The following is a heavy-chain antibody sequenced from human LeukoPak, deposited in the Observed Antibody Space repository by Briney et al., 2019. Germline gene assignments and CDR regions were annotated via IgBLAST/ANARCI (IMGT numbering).Heavy chain of an antibody. Sequence: GGSLRLSCAASGFTFSSYAMHWVRQAPGKGLEWVAVISYDGSNKYYADSVKGRFTISRDNSKNTLCLQMNSLRAEDTAVYYCARRTKEQLSDYWGQGTLVTVSS. CDR1: GFTFSSYA. D-gene: IGHD6-13*01. V-gene: IGHV3-30*04. CDR3: ARRTKEQLSDY. J-gene: IGHJ4*02. CDR2: ISYDGSNK.